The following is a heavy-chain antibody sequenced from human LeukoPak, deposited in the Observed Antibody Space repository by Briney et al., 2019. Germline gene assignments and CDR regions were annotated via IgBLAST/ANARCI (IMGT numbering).Heavy chain of an antibody. D-gene: IGHD3-10*01. V-gene: IGHV4-4*07. CDR3: ARDREVRRLLWFGSNYVNWFDP. CDR1: GGSISSYY. CDR2: IYTSGST. Sequence: SETLSLTCTVSGGSISSYYWSWIRQPAGKGLEWIGRIYTSGSTNYNPSLKSRVTMSVDTSKNQFSLKLSSVTAADTAVYYCARDREVRRLLWFGSNYVNWFDPWGQGTLVTVSS. J-gene: IGHJ5*02.